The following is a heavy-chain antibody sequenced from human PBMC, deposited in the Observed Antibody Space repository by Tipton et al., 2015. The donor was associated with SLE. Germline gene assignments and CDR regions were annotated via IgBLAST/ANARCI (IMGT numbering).Heavy chain of an antibody. Sequence: SLRLSCAASGFTFSNYGMHWVRQAPGKGLEWVAVISYDGSNKYYADSVKGRFTISRDNSKNTLYLQMNSLRAEDTAVYYCARVIVPYYYGMDVWGQGTTVTVSS. CDR3: ARVIVPYYYGMDV. CDR1: GFTFSNYG. V-gene: IGHV3-30*03. J-gene: IGHJ6*02. D-gene: IGHD2-21*01. CDR2: ISYDGSNK.